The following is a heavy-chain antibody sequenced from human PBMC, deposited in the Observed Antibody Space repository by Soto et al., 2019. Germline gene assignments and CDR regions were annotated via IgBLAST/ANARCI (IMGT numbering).Heavy chain of an antibody. J-gene: IGHJ4*02. CDR2: IIPILGIA. CDR1: GGTFSSYT. CDR3: ARGGTDSPGY. Sequence: QVQLVQSGAEVKKPGSSVKVSCKASGGTFSSYTISWVRQAPRQGLEWMGRIIPILGIANYAQKFQGRVTITADKSTSTAYMELSSLRSEDTAVYYCARGGTDSPGYWGQGTLVTVSS. V-gene: IGHV1-69*02. D-gene: IGHD3-16*01.